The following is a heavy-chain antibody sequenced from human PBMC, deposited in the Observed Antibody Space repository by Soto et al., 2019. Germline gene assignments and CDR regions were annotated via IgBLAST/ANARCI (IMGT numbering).Heavy chain of an antibody. CDR1: GGSFSSYS. J-gene: IGHJ1*01. CDR2: IIPIFGTA. Sequence: SVKGSCKASGGSFSSYSSSWVRRAPGQGLEWMGGIIPIFGTANYAQKFQGRVTITADESTSTAYMELSSLRSEDTAVYYCARRAYCSGGSYYTPFTHWGQGTLVTVSS. D-gene: IGHD2-15*01. CDR3: ARRAYCSGGSYYTPFTH. V-gene: IGHV1-69*01.